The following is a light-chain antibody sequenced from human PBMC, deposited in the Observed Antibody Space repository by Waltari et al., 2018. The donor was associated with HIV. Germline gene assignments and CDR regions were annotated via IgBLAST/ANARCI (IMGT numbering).Light chain of an antibody. CDR1: QDIGDF. CDR3: QQYDNLPYT. Sequence: DIQMTQSPSSLSASVGDRVTITCQASQDIGDFLNWYQQRPGKVPKLLFYDASNLQTGVPSRFSGRGSGTDFTFTISSLQPEDIATYYCQQYDNLPYTFGQGTKLEIK. J-gene: IGKJ2*01. CDR2: DAS. V-gene: IGKV1-33*01.